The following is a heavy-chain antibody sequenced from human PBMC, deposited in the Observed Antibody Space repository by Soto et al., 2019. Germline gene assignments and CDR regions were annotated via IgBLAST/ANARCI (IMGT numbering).Heavy chain of an antibody. V-gene: IGHV3-30*18. D-gene: IGHD4-17*01. Sequence: QVQLVESGGGVVQPGRSLRLSCAASGFTFSSYGMHWVRQAPGKGLEWVAVISYDGSNKYYADSVKGRFTISRDNSKNTRYLQMNSLRAEDTAVYYCAKVDYGDYGGAFDIWGQGTMVTVSS. CDR2: ISYDGSNK. CDR3: AKVDYGDYGGAFDI. J-gene: IGHJ3*02. CDR1: GFTFSSYG.